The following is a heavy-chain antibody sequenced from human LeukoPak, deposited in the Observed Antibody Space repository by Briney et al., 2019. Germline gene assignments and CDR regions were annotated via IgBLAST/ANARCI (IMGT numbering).Heavy chain of an antibody. V-gene: IGHV3-30*04. J-gene: IGHJ4*02. CDR2: ISYDGSNK. Sequence: GGSLRLSCAASGFTFRNYAMHWVRQAPGQGLEWVALISYDGSNKYYADSVKGRFTISRDNSKNTLYLQMNSLRAEDTAVYYCAKPSRVRGVPFDYWGQGTLVTVSS. CDR3: AKPSRVRGVPFDY. D-gene: IGHD3-10*01. CDR1: GFTFRNYA.